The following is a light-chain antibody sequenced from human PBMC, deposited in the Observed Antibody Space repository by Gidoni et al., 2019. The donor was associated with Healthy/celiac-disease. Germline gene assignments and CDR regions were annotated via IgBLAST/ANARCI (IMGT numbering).Light chain of an antibody. CDR2: KAS. CDR1: QSISSW. J-gene: IGKJ4*01. CDR3: QQYKSYPLT. Sequence: TLSASVGDRVTITCRASQSISSWLAWYQQKPGKDPKLLIYKASSLQSWVPSRFSGSGSGTEFTLTISSLQPDDFATYDCQQYKSYPLTFGGXAKVEIK. V-gene: IGKV1-5*03.